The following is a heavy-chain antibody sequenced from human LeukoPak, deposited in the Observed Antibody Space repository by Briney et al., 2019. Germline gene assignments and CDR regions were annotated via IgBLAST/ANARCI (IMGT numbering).Heavy chain of an antibody. D-gene: IGHD3-10*01. J-gene: IGHJ4*02. Sequence: GGSLRLSCVASGFTFSSNGMHWVRQAPGKGLEWVTFIQYDGSKKYYADSVKGRFTISRDNSKNTLYLEMNSLRAEDTAVYYCAEDIGSYYDYWGQGILVTVSS. CDR3: AEDIGSYYDY. V-gene: IGHV3-30*02. CDR2: IQYDGSKK. CDR1: GFTFSSNG.